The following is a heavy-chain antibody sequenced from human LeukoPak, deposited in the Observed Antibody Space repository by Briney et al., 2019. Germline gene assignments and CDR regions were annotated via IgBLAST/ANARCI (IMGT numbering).Heavy chain of an antibody. CDR2: FYHSGIT. Sequence: SETLSLTCTVSGYSISSGYFWGWIRQPPGKGLEWIGSFYHSGITYYNPSLKSRVTISVEMSKNQFSLKLSSVTAADTAVYYCARGTAITMVRGVIYFDYWGQGTLVTVSS. J-gene: IGHJ4*02. CDR1: GYSISSGYF. V-gene: IGHV4-38-2*02. CDR3: ARGTAITMVRGVIYFDY. D-gene: IGHD3-10*01.